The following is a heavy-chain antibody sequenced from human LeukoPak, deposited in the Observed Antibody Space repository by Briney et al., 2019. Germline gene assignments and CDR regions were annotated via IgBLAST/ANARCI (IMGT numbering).Heavy chain of an antibody. V-gene: IGHV3-11*01. D-gene: IGHD2-2*01. CDR2: FSGSGNTI. CDR3: AKSSYCISSTCYGRAVEI. Sequence: GRSLRLSCAACGFTFSDYYISWIRQAPGTGLEWLSYFSGSGNTIYYADSVKGRFTISRDNAKQSVYLEMNSLRAEDTAVYYCAKSSYCISSTCYGRAVEIWGQGTMVTVSS. J-gene: IGHJ3*02. CDR1: GFTFSDYY.